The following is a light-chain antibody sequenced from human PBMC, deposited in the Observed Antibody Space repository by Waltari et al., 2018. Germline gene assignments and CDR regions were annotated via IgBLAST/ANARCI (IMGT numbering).Light chain of an antibody. CDR1: QSLVHSEGNTH. CDR3: MQGTHWPYT. V-gene: IGKV2-30*02. Sequence: DVVMTQSPLSLPVTLGQAASISCKSSQSLVHSEGNTHLTWFQQRPGQSPRRLIYRVFNRDSGVPDRFSGSGSGTDFTLKISRVEAEYVGVYYCMQGTHWPYTFGQGTKLDIK. CDR2: RVF. J-gene: IGKJ2*01.